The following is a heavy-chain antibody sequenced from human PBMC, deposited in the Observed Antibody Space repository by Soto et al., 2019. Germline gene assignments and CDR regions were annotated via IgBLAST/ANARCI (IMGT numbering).Heavy chain of an antibody. CDR1: GYSFTTYG. J-gene: IGHJ6*02. V-gene: IGHV1-18*01. Sequence: ASVKVSCKTSGYSFTTYGISWVRQAPGQGLEWMGWISGYNGNTNYAQKFQGRVTMTTDTSTSTAYMELRSLRSDDTAVYYCAREGPAPYYYYGMDVWGQGSTVTVSS. CDR3: AREGPAPYYYYGMDV. CDR2: ISGYNGNT.